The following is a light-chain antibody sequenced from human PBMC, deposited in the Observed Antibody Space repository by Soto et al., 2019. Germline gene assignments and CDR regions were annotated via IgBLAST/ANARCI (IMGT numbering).Light chain of an antibody. CDR2: RNN. V-gene: IGLV1-47*01. CDR3: AAWDDSLSGFYV. CDR1: SGTNY. Sequence: QSVLTQSPSASGTPGQTGTISCSGSSGTNYVYWYQQLPGTAPKLLIYRNNQRPSGVPDRFSGSKSGTSASLAISGLRSEDEADYYCAAWDDSLSGFYVFGTGTKLTVL. J-gene: IGLJ1*01.